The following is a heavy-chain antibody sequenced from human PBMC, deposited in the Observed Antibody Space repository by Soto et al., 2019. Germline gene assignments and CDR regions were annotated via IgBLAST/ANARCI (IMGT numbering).Heavy chain of an antibody. CDR1: GGTFSSYA. J-gene: IGHJ6*02. CDR3: ARSTYSSGWYYGMDV. D-gene: IGHD6-19*01. Sequence: QVPLVQSGAEVKKPGSSVKVSCKASGGTFSSYAISWVRQAPGQGLEWMGGIIPIFGTANYAQKFQGRVTITADESTSTASMELSSLRSEDTAVYYCARSTYSSGWYYGMDVWGQGTTVTVSS. V-gene: IGHV1-69*01. CDR2: IIPIFGTA.